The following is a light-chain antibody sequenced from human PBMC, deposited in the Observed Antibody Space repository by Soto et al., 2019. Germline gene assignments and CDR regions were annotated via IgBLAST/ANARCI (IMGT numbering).Light chain of an antibody. J-gene: IGLJ1*01. V-gene: IGLV2-14*01. Sequence: QSALTQPASVSGSPGQSITISCTGTSSDIGGCNSVSWYQQHPGKAPKLMIYEVSNRPSGISNRFSGSKSGNTASLTISGLQAEDEADYYCSSYTSSVAHVFGTGTKLTVL. CDR2: EVS. CDR3: SSYTSSVAHV. CDR1: SSDIGGCNS.